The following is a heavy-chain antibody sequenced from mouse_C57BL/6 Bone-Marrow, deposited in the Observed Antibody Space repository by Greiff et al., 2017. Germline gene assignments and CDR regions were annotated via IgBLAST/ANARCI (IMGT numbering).Heavy chain of an antibody. D-gene: IGHD2-4*01. CDR1: GYAFSSSW. CDR3: ARHGYDYDWFAY. CDR2: IYPGDGDT. J-gene: IGHJ3*01. V-gene: IGHV1-82*01. Sequence: LVESGPELVKPGASVKISCKASGYAFSSSWMNWVKQRPGKGLEWIGRIYPGDGDTNYNGKFKGKATLTADKSSSTAYMQLSSLTSEDSAVYFCARHGYDYDWFAYWGQGTLVTVSA.